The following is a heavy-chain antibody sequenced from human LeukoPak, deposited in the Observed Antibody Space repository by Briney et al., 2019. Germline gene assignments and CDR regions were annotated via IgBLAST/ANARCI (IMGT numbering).Heavy chain of an antibody. CDR1: GYTFTSYG. J-gene: IGHJ4*02. V-gene: IGHV1-18*01. CDR2: ISAYNGNT. CDR3: ARDRLGSSSSEIDY. Sequence: GASVKVSCKASGYTFTSYGISWVRQAPGQGLEWMGWISAYNGNTNYAQKLQGRVTMTTDTSTSTAYMELSSLRSEDTAVYYCARDRLGSSSSEIDYWGQGTLVTVSS. D-gene: IGHD6-13*01.